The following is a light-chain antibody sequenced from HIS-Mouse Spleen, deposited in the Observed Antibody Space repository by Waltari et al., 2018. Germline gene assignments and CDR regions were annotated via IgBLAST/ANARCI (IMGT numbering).Light chain of an antibody. J-gene: IGKJ4*01. CDR3: QQYGSSLLLT. V-gene: IGKV3-20*01. CDR1: HCVSSSD. Sequence: EIVLTQSPGPLSLSPGERATLPCRASHCVSSSDLAWYQQKPGQAPRLLIYGASSRATGIPDRFSGSGSGTDFTLTISRLEPEDFAVYYCQQYGSSLLLTFGGGTKVEIK. CDR2: GAS.